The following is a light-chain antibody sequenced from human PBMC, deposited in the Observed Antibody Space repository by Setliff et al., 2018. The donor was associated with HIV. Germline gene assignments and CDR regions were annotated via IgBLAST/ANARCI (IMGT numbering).Light chain of an antibody. V-gene: IGLV2-14*01. CDR3: SSYTITKTLP. CDR2: EVS. CDR1: RSDVGGYNY. J-gene: IGLJ1*01. Sequence: QSVLTQPASVSGSPGQSITISCTGTRSDVGGYNYVSWYQQHPGKAPQLMISEVSNRPSGVSNRFSGSKSGNTASLTISGLQAEDEADYYCSSYTITKTLPFGTGTKVTVL.